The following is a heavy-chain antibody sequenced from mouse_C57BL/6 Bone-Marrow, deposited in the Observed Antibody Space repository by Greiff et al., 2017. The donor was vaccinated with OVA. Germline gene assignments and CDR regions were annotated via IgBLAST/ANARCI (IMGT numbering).Heavy chain of an antibody. J-gene: IGHJ4*01. CDR1: GYTFTSYW. Sequence: QVQLQQPGAELVKPGASVKMSCKASGYTFTSYWITWVKQRPGQGLEWIGDIYPGSGSTNYNEKFKSKATLTVDTSSSTAYMQLSSLTSEDSAVYYCARENYGSSNYYAMDYWGQGTSVTVSS. D-gene: IGHD1-1*01. CDR3: ARENYGSSNYYAMDY. V-gene: IGHV1-55*01. CDR2: IYPGSGST.